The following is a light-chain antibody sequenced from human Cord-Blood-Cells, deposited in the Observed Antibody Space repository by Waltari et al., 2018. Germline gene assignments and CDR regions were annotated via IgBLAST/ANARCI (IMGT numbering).Light chain of an antibody. CDR3: QQYNNWPPLT. Sequence: EIVMTQSPATLSVSPAERATPSCRASQSVSSNLAWYQQKPGQAPRLLIYGASTRATGIPARFSGSGSGTEFTLTISSLQSEDFAVYYCQQYNNWPPLTFGGGTKVEIK. V-gene: IGKV3-15*01. CDR1: QSVSSN. CDR2: GAS. J-gene: IGKJ4*01.